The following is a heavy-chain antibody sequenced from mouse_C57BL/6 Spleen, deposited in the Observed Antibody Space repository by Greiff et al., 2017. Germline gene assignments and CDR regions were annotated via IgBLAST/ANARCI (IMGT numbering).Heavy chain of an antibody. CDR2: ISYDGSN. V-gene: IGHV3-6*01. J-gene: IGHJ4*01. D-gene: IGHD3-2*02. CDR1: GYSITSGYY. Sequence: EVHLVESGPGLVKPSQSLSLTCSVTGYSITSGYYWNWIRQFPGNKLEWMGYISYDGSNNYNPSLKNRISITRDTSKNQFFLKLNSVTTEDTATYYCARERQLRLRYAMDYWGQGTSVTVSS. CDR3: ARERQLRLRYAMDY.